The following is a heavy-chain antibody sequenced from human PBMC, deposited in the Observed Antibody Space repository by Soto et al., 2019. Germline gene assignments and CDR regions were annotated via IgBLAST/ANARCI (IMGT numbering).Heavy chain of an antibody. J-gene: IGHJ5*01. Sequence: QVQLVQSGAEVKTPRASVKVSCKASGYTFATYDINWVRQAPGQGLEWMGWMNPNSDNTGYAQKFQGRLTMTRDTALSVAHMELSSLRNEDTAVYYCARSDGYNFNWLDSWGQGTLVTVSA. CDR3: ARSDGYNFNWLDS. V-gene: IGHV1-8*01. CDR2: MNPNSDNT. CDR1: GYTFATYD. D-gene: IGHD2-21*01.